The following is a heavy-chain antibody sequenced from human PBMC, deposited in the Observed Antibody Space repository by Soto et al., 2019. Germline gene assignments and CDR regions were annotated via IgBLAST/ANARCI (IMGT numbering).Heavy chain of an antibody. J-gene: IGHJ6*02. CDR3: ARTDRDFYGLDV. Sequence: EVQLVESGGGLVQPGGSLRLSCEASGFTFRNYDMHGVRQGTGKGLEWVSGTSAAGDPDYADSVEGRFTISRENAQNSFFLQMNSLRVGDTAVYYCARTDRDFYGLDVWGQGTTVIVSS. CDR2: TSAAGDP. CDR1: GFTFRNYD. V-gene: IGHV3-13*05.